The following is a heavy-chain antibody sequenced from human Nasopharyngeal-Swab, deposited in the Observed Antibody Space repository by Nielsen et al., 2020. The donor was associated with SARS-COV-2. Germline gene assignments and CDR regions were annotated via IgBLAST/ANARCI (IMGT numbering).Heavy chain of an antibody. D-gene: IGHD3-22*01. Sequence: SLKISCAASGFTFDDYAMHWVRQAPGKGLEWVSGISWSSGSIGYADSVKGRFTISRDNAKNSLYLQMNSLRAEDTALYYCAKIPNYYDSSGYWGQGTLVTVSS. CDR1: GFTFDDYA. CDR3: AKIPNYYDSSGY. J-gene: IGHJ4*02. V-gene: IGHV3-9*01. CDR2: ISWSSGSI.